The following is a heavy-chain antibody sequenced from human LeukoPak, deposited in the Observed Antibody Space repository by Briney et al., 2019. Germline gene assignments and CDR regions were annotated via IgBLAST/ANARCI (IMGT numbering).Heavy chain of an antibody. CDR2: ITSSGRYI. D-gene: IGHD6-19*01. V-gene: IGHV3-21*04. Sequence: GGSLRLSCAASGFTFSSYSMNWVRQAPGKGLEWVSSITSSGRYIYYADSVKGRFTISRDNSKNTLYLQMNSLRAEDTGVYYCAKRSAESSGYFDYWGQGTLVTVSS. J-gene: IGHJ4*02. CDR3: AKRSAESSGYFDY. CDR1: GFTFSSYS.